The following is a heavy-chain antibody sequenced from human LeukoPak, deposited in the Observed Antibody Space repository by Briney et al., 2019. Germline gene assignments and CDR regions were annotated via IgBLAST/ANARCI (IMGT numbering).Heavy chain of an antibody. Sequence: SQTLSLTCAISGDSVSTNTAAWNWIRQSPSRGPEWLGRTYYRSKWYNDYAVSVKSRITINPDTSKNQFSLQLNSVTPEDTAVYYCARGELWGSYRPLDYWGQGTLVTVSS. D-gene: IGHD3-16*02. V-gene: IGHV6-1*01. J-gene: IGHJ4*02. CDR1: GDSVSTNTAA. CDR3: ARGELWGSYRPLDY. CDR2: TYYRSKWYN.